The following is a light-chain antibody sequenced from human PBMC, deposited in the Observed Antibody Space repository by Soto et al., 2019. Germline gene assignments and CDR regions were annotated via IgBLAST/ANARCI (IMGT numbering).Light chain of an antibody. CDR3: VLYMGSGIYV. CDR1: SSDIGAGYR. J-gene: IGLJ1*01. V-gene: IGLV1-40*01. Sequence: QSVLTQPPSVSGAPGERVTISCTGSSSDIGAGYRVRWYQQVPGTAPKLLIYDNTNRPSGVSVRFSGSKSGTSASLAISGLQAEDEADYYCVLYMGSGIYVFGTGTKLTVL. CDR2: DNT.